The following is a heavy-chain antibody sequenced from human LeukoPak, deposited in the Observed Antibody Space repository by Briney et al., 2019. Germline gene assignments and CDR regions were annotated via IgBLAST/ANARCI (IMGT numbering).Heavy chain of an antibody. CDR1: GYTFTSYG. V-gene: IGHV1-18*04. CDR3: ARAPLSIVVVPAANAFDI. D-gene: IGHD2-2*01. J-gene: IGHJ3*02. CDR2: ISAYNGNT. Sequence: ASVKVSCKASGYTFTSYGISWVRQAPEQGLEWMGWISAYNGNTNYAQKLQGRVTMTTDTSTSTAYMELRSLRSDDTAVYYCARAPLSIVVVPAANAFDIWGQGTMVTVSS.